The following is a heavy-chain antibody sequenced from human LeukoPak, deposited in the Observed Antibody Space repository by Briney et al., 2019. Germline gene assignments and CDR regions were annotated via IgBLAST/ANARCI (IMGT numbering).Heavy chain of an antibody. Sequence: GASVKVSCKASGYTFTTYYMHWVRQAPGQGLEWMGNINPSGGSTSYAQKFQGRVTMTRDTSTSTVYMELSSLRSEDTAMYYCARDFKASHSGGYFWFDPWGQGTLVTVSS. D-gene: IGHD3-22*01. CDR1: GYTFTTYY. J-gene: IGHJ5*02. CDR2: INPSGGST. CDR3: ARDFKASHSGGYFWFDP. V-gene: IGHV1-46*01.